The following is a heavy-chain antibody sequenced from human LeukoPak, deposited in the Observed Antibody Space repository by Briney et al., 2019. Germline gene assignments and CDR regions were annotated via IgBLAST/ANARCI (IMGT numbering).Heavy chain of an antibody. Sequence: GGSLRLSCAASGFTVSSCYMSWVRQAPGRGLEWVSVLYSDGSTYYADSVKGRFTISRDNSRNTLFLQMNNLRAEDTAFYYCARAAYDSNGYTANHDYWGQGTLVTVSS. V-gene: IGHV3-53*01. CDR2: LYSDGST. CDR1: GFTVSSCY. J-gene: IGHJ4*02. D-gene: IGHD3-22*01. CDR3: ARAAYDSNGYTANHDY.